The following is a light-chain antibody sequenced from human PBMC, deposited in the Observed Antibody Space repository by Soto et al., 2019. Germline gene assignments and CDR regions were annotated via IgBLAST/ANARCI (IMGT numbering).Light chain of an antibody. CDR3: QQYDSLPLT. Sequence: DIQMTQSPSTLSGSVGDRVTITCRASQTISSWLAWYQQIPGKAPKLLIYDASNLAAGAPSRFSGSGSGTAFTFAISGLQPDDVATYYCQQYDSLPLTFGRGTKVDNK. J-gene: IGKJ4*01. CDR1: QTISSW. CDR2: DAS. V-gene: IGKV1-33*01.